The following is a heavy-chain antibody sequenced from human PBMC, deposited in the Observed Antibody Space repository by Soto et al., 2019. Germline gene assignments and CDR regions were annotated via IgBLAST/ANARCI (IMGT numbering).Heavy chain of an antibody. CDR3: ARVRGDDYGDSNARDI. V-gene: IGHV3-33*01. CDR2: IWYDGSTK. Sequence: QVPLVESGGGVVQPGRSLSLACAASGFTFSRYGMHCVRQAPGKGLEWVAVIWYDGSTKYYADSVKGRFTISRDNSKNTLSLQMNSLRVEDTAVYYCARVRGDDYGDSNARDIWGQVTMVTVSS. D-gene: IGHD4-17*01. CDR1: GFTFSRYG. J-gene: IGHJ3*02.